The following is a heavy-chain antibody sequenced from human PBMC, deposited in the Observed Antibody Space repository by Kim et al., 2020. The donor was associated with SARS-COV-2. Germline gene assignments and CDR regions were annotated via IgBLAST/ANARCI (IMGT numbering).Heavy chain of an antibody. V-gene: IGHV1-18*01. CDR1: GYTFTSYG. D-gene: IGHD6-19*01. CDR3: ARDLGSSGSRYYYGMDV. CDR2: ISAYNGNT. Sequence: ASVKVSCKASGYTFTSYGISWVRQAPGQGLEWMGWISAYNGNTNYAQKLQGRVTMTTDTSTSTAYMELRSLRSDDTAVYYCARDLGSSGSRYYYGMDVWGQGTTVTVSS. J-gene: IGHJ6*02.